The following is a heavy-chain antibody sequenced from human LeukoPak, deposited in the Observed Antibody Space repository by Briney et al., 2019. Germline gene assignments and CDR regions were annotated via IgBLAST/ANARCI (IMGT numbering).Heavy chain of an antibody. Sequence: SETLSLTCTVSGGSISSGGYSWSWIRQPPGKGLEWIGYIYHSGSTYYNPSLKSRVTISVDRSKNQFSLKLSSVTAADTAVYYCARVGGYSYGYALDYWGQGTLVTVSS. CDR1: GGSISSGGYS. V-gene: IGHV4-30-2*01. J-gene: IGHJ4*02. D-gene: IGHD5-18*01. CDR2: IYHSGST. CDR3: ARVGGYSYGYALDY.